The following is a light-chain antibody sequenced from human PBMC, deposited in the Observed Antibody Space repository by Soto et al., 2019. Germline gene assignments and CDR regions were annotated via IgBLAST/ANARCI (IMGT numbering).Light chain of an antibody. V-gene: IGKV3-15*01. CDR2: GAS. J-gene: IGKJ1*01. Sequence: EIVMTQSPATLSVSPGEGVTLSCRASQSVSSDLGWYQQKPGQTPRLLIYGASTRATGIPARFSGSGSGTEFTLTISSLQSEDFAVYYCQQYNRWPQTFGQGTKVDIK. CDR1: QSVSSD. CDR3: QQYNRWPQT.